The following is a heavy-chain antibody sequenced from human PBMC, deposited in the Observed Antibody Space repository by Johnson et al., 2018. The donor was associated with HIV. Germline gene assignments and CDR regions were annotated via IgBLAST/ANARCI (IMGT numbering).Heavy chain of an antibody. Sequence: QVQLVESGEGVVQPGRSLRLSCAASGFTFSSFAIHWVRQAPGKGLEWVAVISYDGSDKYYADSVKGRFTISRDNSKNSLYLQMHSLRAEDTALYYCARGGGDCGGDCFLGAFDIWGQGKMVTVSS. V-gene: IGHV3-30-3*01. J-gene: IGHJ3*02. CDR3: ARGGGDCGGDCFLGAFDI. D-gene: IGHD2-21*01. CDR1: GFTFSSFA. CDR2: ISYDGSDK.